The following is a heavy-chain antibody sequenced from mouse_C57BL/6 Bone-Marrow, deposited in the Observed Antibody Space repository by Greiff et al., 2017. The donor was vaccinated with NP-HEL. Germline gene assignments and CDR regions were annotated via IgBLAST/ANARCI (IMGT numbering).Heavy chain of an antibody. CDR3: TRERNGGVTTEAYFDY. CDR2: ISSGGDYI. V-gene: IGHV5-9-1*02. Sequence: EVQLVESGEGLVKPGGSLKLSCAASGFTFSSYAMSWVRQTPEKRLEWVAYISSGGDYIYYADTVKGRFTISRDNARNTLYLQMSSLKSEDTAMYYCTRERNGGVTTEAYFDYWGQGTTLTVSS. CDR1: GFTFSSYA. D-gene: IGHD2-2*01. J-gene: IGHJ2*01.